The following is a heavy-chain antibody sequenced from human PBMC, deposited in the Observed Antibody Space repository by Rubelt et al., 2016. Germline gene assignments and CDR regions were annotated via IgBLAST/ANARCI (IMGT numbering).Heavy chain of an antibody. CDR2: IDWDDAK. J-gene: IGHJ6*02. Sequence: QVTLRESGPALVKPTQTLTLTCTFSGFSLSTSGMCVSWIRQPPGKALEWLARIDWDDAKYYSTSLKTRLTISKDTSKNQVVLTRTNMDTVDTATYYCARILLPDYYDSSGGMDVWGQGTTVTVSS. V-gene: IGHV2-70*15. D-gene: IGHD3-22*01. CDR1: GFSLSTSGMC. CDR3: ARILLPDYYDSSGGMDV.